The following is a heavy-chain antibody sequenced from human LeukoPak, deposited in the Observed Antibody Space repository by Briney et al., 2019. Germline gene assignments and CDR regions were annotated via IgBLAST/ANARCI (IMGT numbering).Heavy chain of an antibody. Sequence: ASVKVSCKASGYTFTSYGISWVRQAPGQGLEWMGIINPRGGSTSYAQKFQGRVTMTRDTSTSTVYMELSSLRSEDTAVYYCAVVDYYDSSGYESFDSWGQGTLVTVSS. V-gene: IGHV1-46*03. J-gene: IGHJ4*02. CDR2: INPRGGST. D-gene: IGHD3-22*01. CDR3: AVVDYYDSSGYESFDS. CDR1: GYTFTSYG.